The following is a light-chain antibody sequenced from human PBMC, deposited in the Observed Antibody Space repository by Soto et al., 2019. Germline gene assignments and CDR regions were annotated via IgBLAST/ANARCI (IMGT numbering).Light chain of an antibody. V-gene: IGKV1-6*01. CDR2: GAS. Sequence: AIQMTQSPSSLSASVGDRVTITCRSSQGIRNDLGWYQQKPGKAPKFLIYGASSLQSGVPSRFSGSRSGTDFTLTINSLQPEDFATYYCLQDYNYPSTFGQGTKLEIK. J-gene: IGKJ2*01. CDR3: LQDYNYPST. CDR1: QGIRND.